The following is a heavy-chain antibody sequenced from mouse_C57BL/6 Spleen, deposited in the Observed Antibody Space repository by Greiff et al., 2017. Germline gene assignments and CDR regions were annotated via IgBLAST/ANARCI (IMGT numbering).Heavy chain of an antibody. J-gene: IGHJ2*01. V-gene: IGHV5-4*01. CDR3: ARDGESHFDY. D-gene: IGHD6-2*01. CDR1: GFTFSSYA. CDR2: ISDGGSYT. Sequence: EVKLVASGGGLVKPGGSLKLSCAASGFTFSSYAMSWVRQTPEKRLEWVATISDGGSYTYYPDNVKGRFTISRDNAKNNLYLQMSHLKSEDTAMYYCARDGESHFDYWGQGTTLTVSS.